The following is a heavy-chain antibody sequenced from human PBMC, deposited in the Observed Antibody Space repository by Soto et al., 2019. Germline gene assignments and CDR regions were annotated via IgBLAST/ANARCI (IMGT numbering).Heavy chain of an antibody. CDR1: GFTFSSYA. J-gene: IGHJ4*02. V-gene: IGHV3-23*01. Sequence: EVQLLESGGGLVQPGGSLRLSCAASGFTFSSYAMIWVRQAPGKGLEWGSALRGSGGRTYNADSVKGRFTISRDNSNNTLYLHMNSLRAEDTAVYYCAKVGVYISGWYHHGNFDYWGQGTLVTVYS. CDR2: LRGSGGRT. CDR3: AKVGVYISGWYHHGNFDY. D-gene: IGHD6-19*01.